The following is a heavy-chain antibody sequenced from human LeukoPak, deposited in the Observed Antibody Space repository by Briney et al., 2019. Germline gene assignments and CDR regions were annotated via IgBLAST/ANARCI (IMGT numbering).Heavy chain of an antibody. CDR1: GYTSTGYY. V-gene: IGHV1-2*06. CDR3: ARGPPYYYDSSGYPY. J-gene: IGHJ4*02. Sequence: ASVKVSCKASGYTSTGYYMHWVRQAPGQGLEWMGRINPNSGGTNYAQKFQGRVTMTRDTSISTAYMELSRLRSDDTAVYYCARGPPYYYDSSGYPYWGQGTLVTVSS. D-gene: IGHD3-22*01. CDR2: INPNSGGT.